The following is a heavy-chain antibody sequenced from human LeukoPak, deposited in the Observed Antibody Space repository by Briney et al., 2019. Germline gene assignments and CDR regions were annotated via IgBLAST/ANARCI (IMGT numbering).Heavy chain of an antibody. V-gene: IGHV3-7*01. D-gene: IGHD6-13*01. CDR2: IKQDGSEK. J-gene: IGHJ2*01. CDR3: AREVEAAGWYFDL. CDR1: GFTFGDYW. Sequence: PGGSLRLSCAASGFTFGDYWMSWVRQAPGKGLEWVATIKQDGSEKYYVDSVKGRFTISRDNAKNSLYLQMNSLRAEDTAVYYCAREVEAAGWYFDLWGRGTLVTVSS.